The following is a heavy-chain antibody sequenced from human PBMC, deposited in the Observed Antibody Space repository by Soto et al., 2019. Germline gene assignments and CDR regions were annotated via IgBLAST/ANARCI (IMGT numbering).Heavy chain of an antibody. V-gene: IGHV4-39*01. CDR2: IYFSGST. CDR1: GGSISSSSYY. CDR3: AGGWFGEFMYYFDY. J-gene: IGHJ4*02. D-gene: IGHD3-10*01. Sequence: SETLSLTCTVSGGSISSSSYYWGWIRQPPGKGLEWIGSIYFSGSTHYNVSLTSRVTISVDTSRNQFSLKLSSVTATDTAVYYCAGGWFGEFMYYFDYWGQGTLVTVSS.